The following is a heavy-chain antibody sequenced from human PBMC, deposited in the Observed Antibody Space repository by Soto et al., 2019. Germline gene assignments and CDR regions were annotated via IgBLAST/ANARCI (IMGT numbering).Heavy chain of an antibody. V-gene: IGHV3-30-3*01. D-gene: IGHD2-2*01. CDR1: GFTFSSYA. CDR2: ISYDGSNK. J-gene: IGHJ6*02. CDR3: ARGCSSTSSSMYYYYYGMDV. Sequence: QVQLVESGGGVVQPGSSLRLSCAASGFTFSSYAMHWVRQAPGKGLEWVAVISYDGSNKYYADSVKGRFTISRDNSKNTLYLQMNSLRAEDTAVYYCARGCSSTSSSMYYYYYGMDVWRQGTTVTVSS.